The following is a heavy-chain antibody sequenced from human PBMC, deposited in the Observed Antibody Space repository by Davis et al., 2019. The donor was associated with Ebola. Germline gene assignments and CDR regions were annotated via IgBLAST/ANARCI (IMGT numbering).Heavy chain of an antibody. J-gene: IGHJ4*02. CDR1: GGSISSSSYY. D-gene: IGHD1/OR15-1a*01. CDR2: IYYSGST. V-gene: IGHV4-61*01. Sequence: SETLSLTCTVSGGSISSSSYYWSWIRQPPGKGLEWIGYIYYSGSTNYNPSLKSRVTISVDTSKNQFSLKLSSVTAADTAVYYCVTENWYRFESWGQGTLVTVSS. CDR3: VTENWYRFES.